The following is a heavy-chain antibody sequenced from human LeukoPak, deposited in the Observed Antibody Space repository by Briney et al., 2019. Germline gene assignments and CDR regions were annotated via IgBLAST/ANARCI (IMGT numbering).Heavy chain of an antibody. CDR3: ARGDGYNLDY. J-gene: IGHJ4*02. CDR2: IYFSRRT. V-gene: IGHV4-31*03. CDR1: GGSISSAAYY. Sequence: SETLSLTCTVSGGSISSAAYYWSWVRQLPGKGLEWLGYIYFSRRTYYNPSLKSRITISVDTSKNQFSLKLSSVTVADTAVYYCARGDGYNLDYWGQGTLVTVSS. D-gene: IGHD5-24*01.